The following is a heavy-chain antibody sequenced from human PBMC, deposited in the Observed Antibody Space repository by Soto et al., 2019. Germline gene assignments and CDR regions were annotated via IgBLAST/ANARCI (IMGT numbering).Heavy chain of an antibody. CDR2: ISAYNGNT. CDR3: ARFEYRSMDPLVYAFDI. J-gene: IGHJ3*02. V-gene: IGHV1-18*01. Sequence: QVQLVQSGAEVKKTGASVKVSCKASGYSFRSHGISWMRQAPGQGLEWMGWISAYNGNTNYAQKLQGRVTMTTDTSTNTAYMELRSLRSDYTAMYYCARFEYRSMDPLVYAFDIWGQGTIVTVSS. D-gene: IGHD6-6*01. CDR1: GYSFRSHG.